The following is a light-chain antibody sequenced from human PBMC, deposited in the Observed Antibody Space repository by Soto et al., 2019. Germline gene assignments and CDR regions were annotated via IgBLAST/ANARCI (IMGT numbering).Light chain of an antibody. Sequence: QSVLTQPPSVSGAPGQRVTISCTGSSSNIGAGYDVHWYQRLPGTAPKLLIYGNSNRPSRVPDRFSGSKSGTSASLAITRLQAEDEADYYCQSSDGSLSAWVFGGGTKLTVL. CDR2: GNS. CDR1: SSNIGAGYD. J-gene: IGLJ3*02. V-gene: IGLV1-40*01. CDR3: QSSDGSLSAWV.